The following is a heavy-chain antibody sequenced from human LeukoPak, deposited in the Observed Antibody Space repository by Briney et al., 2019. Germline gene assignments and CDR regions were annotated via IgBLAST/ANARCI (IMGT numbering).Heavy chain of an antibody. CDR3: ARHPMAGTKGVDY. Sequence: SETLSLTCTVSGGSISSSSYYWGWIRQPPGKGLEWIGSIYYSGSTYYNPSLKSRVTISVDTSKNQFSLKLSSVTAADTAVYYCARHPMAGTKGVDYWGQGTLVTVSS. CDR2: IYYSGST. V-gene: IGHV4-39*01. CDR1: GGSISSSSYY. J-gene: IGHJ4*02. D-gene: IGHD6-19*01.